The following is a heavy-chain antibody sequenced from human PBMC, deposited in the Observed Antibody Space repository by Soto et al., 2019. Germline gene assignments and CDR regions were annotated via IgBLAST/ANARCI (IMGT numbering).Heavy chain of an antibody. J-gene: IGHJ2*01. CDR2: IRSKGNNYAT. D-gene: IGHD2-21*01. CDR1: GFTFSDSA. V-gene: IGHV3-73*02. Sequence: EVQLVESGGGLVQPGGSLKLSCAASGFTFSDSAMHWVRQASGEGLEWLGRIRSKGNNYATEYGASLKGRFTISRDDSKKTPYLQMSNLNTEDTAVYYCVRYSRTSAWFFDLWGRGTLVTVSS. CDR3: VRYSRTSAWFFDL.